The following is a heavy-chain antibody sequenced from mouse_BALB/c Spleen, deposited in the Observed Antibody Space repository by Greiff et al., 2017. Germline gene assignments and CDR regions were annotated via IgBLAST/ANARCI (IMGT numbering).Heavy chain of an antibody. J-gene: IGHJ4*01. D-gene: IGHD1-1*01. CDR3: RALITLDY. V-gene: IGHV1-80*01. Sequence: QVQLQQSGAELVRPGSSVKISCKASGYAFSSYWMNWVKQRPGQGLEWIGQIYPGDGDTNYNGKFKGKATLTADKSSSTAYMQLSSLTSEDSAVYCCRALITLDYWGQGTSVTVSS. CDR1: GYAFSSYW. CDR2: IYPGDGDT.